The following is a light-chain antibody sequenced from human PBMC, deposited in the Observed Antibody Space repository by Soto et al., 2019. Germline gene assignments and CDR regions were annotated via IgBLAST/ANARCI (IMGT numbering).Light chain of an antibody. J-gene: IGKJ5*01. CDR3: QQRSNWPPIN. CDR2: DAS. Sequence: IVLTHSPGTLSLSPWERATLSFRSSQSVSSYLAWYQQKPGQAPRLLIYDASNRATGIPARFSGSGSGTDFTLTISSLEPEDFAVYYCQQRSNWPPINFGQGTRLEIK. CDR1: QSVSSY. V-gene: IGKV3-11*01.